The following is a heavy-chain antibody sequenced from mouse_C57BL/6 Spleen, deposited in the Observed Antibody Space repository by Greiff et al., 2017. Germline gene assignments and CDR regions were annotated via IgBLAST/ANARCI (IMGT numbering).Heavy chain of an antibody. V-gene: IGHV5-16*01. CDR2: INYDGSST. J-gene: IGHJ1*03. CDR3: AREITTVAGNFDV. Sequence: EVQRVESEGGLVQPGSSMKLSCTASGFTFSDYYMAWVRQVPEKGLEWVANINYDGSSTYYLDSLKSRFIISRDNAKNILYLQMSSLKSEDTATYYCAREITTVAGNFDVWGTGTTVTVSS. CDR1: GFTFSDYY. D-gene: IGHD1-1*01.